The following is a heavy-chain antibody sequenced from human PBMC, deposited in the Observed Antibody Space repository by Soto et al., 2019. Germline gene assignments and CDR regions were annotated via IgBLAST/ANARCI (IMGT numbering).Heavy chain of an antibody. Sequence: EVQLLESGGGLVQPGGSLRLSCAASGFTFSSFAMSWVRQAPGKGLEWVSAISGSGGRTYFADSVKGRITISRDNSKDTMHLQMKSLRAEDTAVYYCAKTRHHGYTYGHEFENWGQGTLVTVSS. V-gene: IGHV3-23*01. CDR2: ISGSGGRT. J-gene: IGHJ4*02. CDR1: GFTFSSFA. CDR3: AKTRHHGYTYGHEFEN. D-gene: IGHD5-18*01.